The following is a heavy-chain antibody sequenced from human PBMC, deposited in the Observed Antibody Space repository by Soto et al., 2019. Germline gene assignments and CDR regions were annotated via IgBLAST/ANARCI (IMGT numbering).Heavy chain of an antibody. Sequence: SEARSLSCTVSGGSISSYYWSWIRQPPGKGQEWIGYIYYSGSTNYNPSLKSRVTISVDTSKNQFYMKMSSVTAADTAVYYCARWAPPCYFDYCGQVTLGTVSS. CDR3: ARWAPPCYFDY. CDR2: IYYSGST. CDR1: GGSISSYY. J-gene: IGHJ4*02. V-gene: IGHV4-59*01.